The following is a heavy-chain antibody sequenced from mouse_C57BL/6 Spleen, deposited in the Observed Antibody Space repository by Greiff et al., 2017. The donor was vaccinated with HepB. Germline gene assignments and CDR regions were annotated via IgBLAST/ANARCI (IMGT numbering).Heavy chain of an antibody. CDR2: ISSGGDYI. CDR1: GFTFSSYA. J-gene: IGHJ2*01. V-gene: IGHV5-9-1*02. Sequence: EVQGVESGEGLVKPGGSLKLSCAASGFTFSSYAMSWVRQTPEKRLEWVAYISSGGDYIYYADTVKGRFTISRDNARNTLYLQMSSLKSEDTAMYYCTREDYYGSTFDYWGQGTTLTVSS. CDR3: TREDYYGSTFDY. D-gene: IGHD1-1*01.